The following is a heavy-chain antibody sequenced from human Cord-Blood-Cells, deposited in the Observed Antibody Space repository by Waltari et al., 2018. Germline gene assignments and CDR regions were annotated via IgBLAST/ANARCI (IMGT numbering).Heavy chain of an antibody. J-gene: IGHJ4*02. Sequence: QVQLQESGPGLVKPSETLSLTCAVSGYSISSGYYWGWIRQPPGKGLEWVGGIYHSGGTYYHPSLKSRVTISVGTSKNQFSLKLSSVTAADTAVYYCARETGWGLGLGRYFDYWGQGTLVTVSS. CDR1: GYSISSGYY. CDR2: IYHSGGT. V-gene: IGHV4-38-2*02. D-gene: IGHD7-27*01. CDR3: ARETGWGLGLGRYFDY.